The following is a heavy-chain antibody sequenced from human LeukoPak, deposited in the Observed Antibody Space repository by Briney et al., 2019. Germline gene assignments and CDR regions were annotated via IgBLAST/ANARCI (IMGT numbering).Heavy chain of an antibody. CDR1: GASISSSY. J-gene: IGHJ4*02. CDR3: ARGYFDAIGYSNPFDW. V-gene: IGHV4-59*01. CDR2: VHYTGGT. Sequence: PSETLSLTCTVSGASISSSYWSWIRQSPGKGLEWIGYVHYTGGTNYNPSLKSRATISVDTSKNQFSLKLSPVTAADTAMYHCARGYFDAIGYSNPFDWWGQGALVTVSS. D-gene: IGHD3-22*01.